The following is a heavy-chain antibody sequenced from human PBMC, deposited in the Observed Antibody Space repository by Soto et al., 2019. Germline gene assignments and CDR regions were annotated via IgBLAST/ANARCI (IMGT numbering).Heavy chain of an antibody. Sequence: ASVKVSCKASGYTFTSYGISWVRQAPGQGLEWMGWISAYNGNTNYAQKLQGRVTMTTDTSTSTAYMELRSLRSDDTAVYYCAREHRYSSGWYGDYYYGMDVWGQGTTVTVSS. D-gene: IGHD6-19*01. CDR1: GYTFTSYG. V-gene: IGHV1-18*04. J-gene: IGHJ6*02. CDR3: AREHRYSSGWYGDYYYGMDV. CDR2: ISAYNGNT.